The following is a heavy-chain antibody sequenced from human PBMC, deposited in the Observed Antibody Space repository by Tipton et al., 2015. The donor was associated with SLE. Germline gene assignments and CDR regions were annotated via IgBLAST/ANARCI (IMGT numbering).Heavy chain of an antibody. D-gene: IGHD1-26*01. CDR2: ISSSGSTI. CDR1: GFTFSSYE. Sequence: SLRLSCAASGFTFSSYEMNWVRQAPGKGLEWVSYISSSGSTIYYADSVKGRFTISRDNAKNSLYLQMNSLRAEDTAVYYCARVPSGSYCDYWGQGTLVTVSS. J-gene: IGHJ4*02. V-gene: IGHV3-48*03. CDR3: ARVPSGSYCDY.